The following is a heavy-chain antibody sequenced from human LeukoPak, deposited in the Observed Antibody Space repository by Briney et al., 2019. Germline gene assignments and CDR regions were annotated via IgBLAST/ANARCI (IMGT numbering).Heavy chain of an antibody. V-gene: IGHV4-39*01. J-gene: IGHJ5*02. CDR2: IYYSGST. CDR1: GGSISSSSYY. CDR3: ARSILGYCSSTSCLPANWFDP. Sequence: PSETLSLTCTVSGGSISSSSYYWGWIRQPPGKGLEWIGSIYYSGSTYYNPSLKSRVAISVDTSKNQFSLKLSSVTAADTAVYYCARSILGYCSSTSCLPANWFDPWGQGTLVTVSS. D-gene: IGHD2-2*01.